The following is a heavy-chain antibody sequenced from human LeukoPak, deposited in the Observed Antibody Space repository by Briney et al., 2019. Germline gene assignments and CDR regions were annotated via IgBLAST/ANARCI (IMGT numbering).Heavy chain of an antibody. J-gene: IGHJ4*02. V-gene: IGHV1-18*01. CDR3: ARIERGAPFDN. Sequence: ASVKVSCMASGFTFNIYTYGFTWVRQAPGQGLEWLGWISPYNGNTNYAQKVQGRVTMTTDTSTSTVYMELRSLNYDDTAVYFCARIERGAPFDNWGQGTLVTVSS. D-gene: IGHD1-26*01. CDR2: ISPYNGNT. CDR1: GFTFNIYTYG.